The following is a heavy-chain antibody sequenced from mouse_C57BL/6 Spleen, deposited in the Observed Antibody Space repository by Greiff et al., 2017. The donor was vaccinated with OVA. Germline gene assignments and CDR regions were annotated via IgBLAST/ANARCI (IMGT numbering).Heavy chain of an antibody. CDR3: ARDYGSSYVGDFDY. J-gene: IGHJ2*01. D-gene: IGHD1-1*01. CDR1: GYTFTSYW. V-gene: IGHV1-55*01. Sequence: QVQLQQPGAELVKPGASVKMSCKASGYTFTSYWITWVKQRPGQGLEWIGDIYPGSGSTNYNEKFKSKATLTVDTSSSTAYMQLSSLTSEDSAVYYWARDYGSSYVGDFDYWGQGTTLTVSS. CDR2: IYPGSGST.